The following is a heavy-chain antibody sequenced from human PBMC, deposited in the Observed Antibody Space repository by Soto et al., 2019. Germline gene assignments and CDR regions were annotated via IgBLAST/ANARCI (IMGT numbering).Heavy chain of an antibody. D-gene: IGHD4-17*01. V-gene: IGHV4-30-4*01. CDR3: ARDHSTVTTSGMDV. CDR2: IYYSGST. J-gene: IGHJ6*02. Sequence: QVQLQESGPGLVKPSQTLSLTCTVSGGSISSGDYYWSWIRQPPGKGLEWIGYIYYSGSTYYNPSLHSPVTISEDPSKNQFSLKLSSVTAADTAVYYCARDHSTVTTSGMDVWGQGTTVTVSS. CDR1: GGSISSGDYY.